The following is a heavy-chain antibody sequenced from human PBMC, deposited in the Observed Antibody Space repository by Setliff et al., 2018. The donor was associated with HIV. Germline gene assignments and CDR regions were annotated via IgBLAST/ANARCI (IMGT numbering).Heavy chain of an antibody. V-gene: IGHV4-59*11. Sequence: SETLSLTCTVSGGSISSHDWSWIRQPPGKGLEWVGLIYYTGIPTYNPSLSSRVTISVDTSKNQFSLKLTSVTAADTAFYYCARVSRLHPFDPWGQGVLVTVSS. CDR2: IYYTGIP. J-gene: IGHJ5*02. CDR3: ARVSRLHPFDP. D-gene: IGHD2-15*01. CDR1: GGSISSHD.